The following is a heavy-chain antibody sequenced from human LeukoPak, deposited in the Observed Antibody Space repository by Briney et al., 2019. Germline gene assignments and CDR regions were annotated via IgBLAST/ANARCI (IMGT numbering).Heavy chain of an antibody. CDR2: INQDGSEK. V-gene: IGHV3-7*04. D-gene: IGHD7-27*01. CDR3: ARANWGSSNY. J-gene: IGHJ4*02. CDR1: GLTFSIYW. Sequence: GGSLRLSCEASGLTFSIYWMSWVRQAPGKGLEWVANINQDGSEKYYVDSVQGRFTISRDNAKNSLYLQMNNLRAEDTAVYYCARANWGSSNYWGQGSLVTVSS.